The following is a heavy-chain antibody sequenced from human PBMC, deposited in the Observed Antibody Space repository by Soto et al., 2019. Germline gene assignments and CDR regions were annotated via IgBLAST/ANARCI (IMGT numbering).Heavy chain of an antibody. CDR3: ARLLAVAGTVDAFDI. CDR2: IYPGDSDT. CDR1: GYSFTSYW. V-gene: IGHV5-51*01. D-gene: IGHD6-19*01. J-gene: IGHJ3*02. Sequence: HGESLKISCKGSGYSFTSYWIGWVRQMPGKGLEWMGIIYPGDSDTRYSPSFQGQVTISADKSISTAYLQWSSLKASDTAMYYCARLLAVAGTVDAFDIWGQGTMVTVSS.